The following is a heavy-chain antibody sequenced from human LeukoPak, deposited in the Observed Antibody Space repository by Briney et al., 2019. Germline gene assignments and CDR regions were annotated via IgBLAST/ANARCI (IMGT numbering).Heavy chain of an antibody. D-gene: IGHD2-21*02. CDR1: GFTFSRFE. CDR3: ANEGDQFRGYLDA. V-gene: IGHV3-33*06. J-gene: IGHJ6*03. CDR2: FWHDGSVE. Sequence: GRSLRLSCAASGFTFSRFEVQWVRQAPGKGLEWVAIFWHDGSVEVYAPSVKGRFNLCRDSHQDPLSLQMNNLRDEDTAVYYCANEGDQFRGYLDAWGKGTTVTVSS.